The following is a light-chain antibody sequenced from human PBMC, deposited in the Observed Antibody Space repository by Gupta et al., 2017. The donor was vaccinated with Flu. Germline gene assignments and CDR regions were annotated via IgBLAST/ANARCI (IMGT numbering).Light chain of an antibody. J-gene: IGLJ3*02. Sequence: QTVVPQEPSLTVSPGGTVTLTCTSRPGTVTTYYYPKWIQQKPGQAPRSLIYGISNKHSWTPARFSGSLLGGKAALTLSKVQAEADDDYDYQHDDGGDQGFGGGTKRTVL. CDR2: GIS. V-gene: IGLV7-43*01. CDR3: QHDDGGDQG. CDR1: PGTVTTYYY.